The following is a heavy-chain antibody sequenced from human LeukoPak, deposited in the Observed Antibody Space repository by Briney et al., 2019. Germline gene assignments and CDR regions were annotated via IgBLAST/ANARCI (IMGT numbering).Heavy chain of an antibody. Sequence: GGSLRLSCAASGFTFSRSVMTWVRQGPGTGLEFVASIIYSGGATYYADSVKGRFTISRDNSKNTLYLQMNSLRAEDTALCYCAKDGLYYDGSEHVYYFDSWGQGTLVTVSS. CDR1: GFTFSRSV. CDR3: AKDGLYYDGSEHVYYFDS. J-gene: IGHJ4*02. D-gene: IGHD3-22*01. CDR2: IIYSGGAT. V-gene: IGHV3-23*01.